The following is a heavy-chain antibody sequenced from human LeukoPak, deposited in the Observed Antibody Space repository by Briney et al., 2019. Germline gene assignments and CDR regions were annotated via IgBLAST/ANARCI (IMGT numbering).Heavy chain of an antibody. CDR1: GGSISSYY. D-gene: IGHD3-10*01. J-gene: IGHJ4*02. CDR3: AREVGSQYYGSGSYSAAHFDH. V-gene: IGHV4-59*01. Sequence: SETLSLTCTVSGGSISSYYWSWIRQPPGKGLEWIGYIYYSGSTNYNPSLKSRVTISVDTSKNQFSLKLNSLTAADTAVYYCAREVGSQYYGSGSYSAAHFDHWGQGTLVTASS. CDR2: IYYSGST.